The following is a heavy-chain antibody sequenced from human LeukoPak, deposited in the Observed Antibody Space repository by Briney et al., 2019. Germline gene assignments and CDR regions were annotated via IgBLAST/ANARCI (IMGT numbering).Heavy chain of an antibody. V-gene: IGHV4-61*05. CDR1: GGSISSSSYY. Sequence: SETLSLTCTVSGGSISSSSYYWGWIRQPPGKGLEWIGYIYYSGSTNYNPSLKSRVTISVDTSKNQFSLKLSSVTAADTAVYYCARGGIWLQFSYYYGMDVWGQGTTVTVPS. CDR2: IYYSGST. CDR3: ARGGIWLQFSYYYGMDV. D-gene: IGHD5-24*01. J-gene: IGHJ6*02.